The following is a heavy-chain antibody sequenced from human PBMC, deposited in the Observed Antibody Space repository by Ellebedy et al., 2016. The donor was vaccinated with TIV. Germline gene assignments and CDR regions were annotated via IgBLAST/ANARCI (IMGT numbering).Heavy chain of an antibody. CDR1: GFTFSDYY. J-gene: IGHJ5*02. CDR2: ISSSGSTI. Sequence: GESLKISXAASGFTFSDYYMSWIRQAPGKGLEWVSYISSSGSTIYYADSVKGRFTISRDNAKNSLYLQMNSLRAEDTAVYYCARSGLRFLEWFFDPWGQGTLVTVSS. V-gene: IGHV3-11*01. D-gene: IGHD3-3*01. CDR3: ARSGLRFLEWFFDP.